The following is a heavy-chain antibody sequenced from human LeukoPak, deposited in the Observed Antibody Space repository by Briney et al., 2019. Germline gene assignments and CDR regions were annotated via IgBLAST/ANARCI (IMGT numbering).Heavy chain of an antibody. V-gene: IGHV3-66*01. Sequence: QAGGSLRLSCAASGFTVSSNYMSWVRQAPGKGLEWVSVTYSGGSTYYADSVKGRFTISRDNSKNTLYLQMNSLRAEDTAVYYCVRDRTLKYGMDVWGQGTTVTVSS. CDR3: VRDRTLKYGMDV. CDR1: GFTVSSNY. D-gene: IGHD1-1*01. CDR2: TYSGGST. J-gene: IGHJ6*02.